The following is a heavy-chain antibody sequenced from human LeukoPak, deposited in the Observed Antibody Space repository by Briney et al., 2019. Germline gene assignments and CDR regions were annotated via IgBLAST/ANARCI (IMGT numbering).Heavy chain of an antibody. V-gene: IGHV1-24*01. CDR3: ARDLLRRGYSYGYLPDY. Sequence: ASVKVSCKVSGYTLTELFMHWVRQAPGKGLEWMGGFDPEDGETIYAQKFQGRVTMTEDTSTDTAYMELSSLRSEDTAVYYCARDLLRRGYSYGYLPDYWGQGTLVTVSS. D-gene: IGHD5-18*01. CDR1: GYTLTELF. J-gene: IGHJ4*02. CDR2: FDPEDGET.